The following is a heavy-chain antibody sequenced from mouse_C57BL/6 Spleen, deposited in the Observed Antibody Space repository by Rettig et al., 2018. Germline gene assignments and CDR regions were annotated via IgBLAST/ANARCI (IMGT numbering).Heavy chain of an antibody. CDR3: ARDFGYFDY. CDR2: PGDGDT. V-gene: IGHV1-80*01. J-gene: IGHJ2*01. Sequence: PGDGDTNYNGKFKGKATLTADKSSSTAYMQLSSLTSEDSAVYFCARDFGYFDYWGQGTTLTVSS. D-gene: IGHD3-1*01.